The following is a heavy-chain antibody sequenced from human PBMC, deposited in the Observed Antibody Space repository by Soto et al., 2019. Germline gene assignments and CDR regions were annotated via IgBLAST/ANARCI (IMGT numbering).Heavy chain of an antibody. J-gene: IGHJ5*01. D-gene: IGHD1-26*01. CDR2: ITGSGDNT. CDR1: GFTFSSYA. Sequence: EVQLLESGGGLVQPGGSLRLSCAASGFTFSSYALGWVRQAPGKGLEWVSAITGSGDNTYYADSVKGRFTISRDNSKNTLSLQMNSLRAEDTAVYYCAKGLGSGSYAASDSWGQGTLVTVSS. CDR3: AKGLGSGSYAASDS. V-gene: IGHV3-23*01.